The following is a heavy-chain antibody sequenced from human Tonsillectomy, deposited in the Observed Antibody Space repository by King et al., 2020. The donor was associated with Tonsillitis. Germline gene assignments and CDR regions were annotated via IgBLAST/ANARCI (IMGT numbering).Heavy chain of an antibody. J-gene: IGHJ1*01. CDR3: AGVPTLEYSISPGYFQH. V-gene: IGHV1-3*01. D-gene: IGHD6-6*01. CDR1: GYTFTSYA. CDR2: INAGSGNT. Sequence: QLVQSGAEVKRPGASVKVSCKASGYTFTSYALHWVRQAPGQRLEWLGWINAGSGNTKYSQKFQGRVTITRDTSAGTAFMELSSRRSEDTAVYHCAGVPTLEYSISPGYFQHWGQGTLVTVSS.